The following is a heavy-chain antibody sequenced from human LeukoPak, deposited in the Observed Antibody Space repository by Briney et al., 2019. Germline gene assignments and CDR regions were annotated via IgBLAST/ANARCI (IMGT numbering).Heavy chain of an antibody. Sequence: SETLSLTCTVSGGSISSTSYYWAWIRQPPGKGLEWIGSDYYSGTTYYNPPLKSRVTISVDTSKNQFSLKLSSVTAADTAVYYCARHNNYGANSMSFDSWGQGTLVTVSS. CDR3: ARHNNYGANSMSFDS. D-gene: IGHD4-23*01. J-gene: IGHJ4*02. CDR2: DYYSGTT. CDR1: GGSISSTSYY. V-gene: IGHV4-39*01.